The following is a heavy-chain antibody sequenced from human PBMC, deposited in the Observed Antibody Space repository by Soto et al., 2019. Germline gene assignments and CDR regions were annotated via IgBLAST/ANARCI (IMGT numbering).Heavy chain of an antibody. CDR1: GFTFSSYG. CDR2: ISYDGSNK. CDR3: AKDGGSGSYYNGLDY. J-gene: IGHJ4*02. D-gene: IGHD3-10*01. Sequence: GSLRLSCAASGFTFSSYGMHWVRQAPGKGLEWVAVISYDGSNKYYADSVKGRFTISRDNSKNTLYLQMNSLRAEDTAVYYCAKDGGSGSYYNGLDYWGQGTLVTVSS. V-gene: IGHV3-30*18.